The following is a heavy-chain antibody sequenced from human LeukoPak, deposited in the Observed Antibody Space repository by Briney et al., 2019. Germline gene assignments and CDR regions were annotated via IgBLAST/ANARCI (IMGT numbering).Heavy chain of an antibody. V-gene: IGHV1-46*01. D-gene: IGHD1-1*01. J-gene: IGHJ5*02. CDR1: GYTFTGYY. Sequence: ASVKVSCKASGYTFTGYYMHWVRQAPGQGLEWMGIINPSGGSTSYAQKFQGRVTMTRDMSTSTVYMELSSLRSEDTAVYYCARGTGTTYFPLIWFDPWGQGTLVTVSS. CDR3: ARGTGTTYFPLIWFDP. CDR2: INPSGGST.